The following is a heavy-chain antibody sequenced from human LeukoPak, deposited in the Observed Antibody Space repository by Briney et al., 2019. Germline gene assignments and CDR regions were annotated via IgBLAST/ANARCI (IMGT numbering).Heavy chain of an antibody. D-gene: IGHD3-22*01. CDR2: IWYDGSNK. CDR1: GFTFSSYG. J-gene: IGHJ3*02. V-gene: IGHV3-33*01. Sequence: GGSLRLSCAASGFTFSSYGMRWVRQAPGKGLEWVAVIWYDGSNKYYADSVKGRFTISRDNSKNTLYLQMNSLRAEDTAVYYCATTYYYDSSGSPTGAFDIWGQGTMVTVSS. CDR3: ATTYYYDSSGSPTGAFDI.